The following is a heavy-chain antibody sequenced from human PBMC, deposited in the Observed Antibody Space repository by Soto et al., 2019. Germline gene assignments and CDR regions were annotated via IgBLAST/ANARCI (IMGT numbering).Heavy chain of an antibody. Sequence: HPGGSLRLSCAASGFTVSSKYMSWVRQAPGKGLEWVSLIQSGGPTYYADSVKGRFTISRDTSENTVYLQMNSLRAEDTAVYYCARVRAAASFQYFYYGMDVWGQGTTVTVSS. CDR1: GFTVSSKY. V-gene: IGHV3-66*01. CDR3: ARVRAAASFQYFYYGMDV. CDR2: IQSGGPT. D-gene: IGHD6-13*01. J-gene: IGHJ6*02.